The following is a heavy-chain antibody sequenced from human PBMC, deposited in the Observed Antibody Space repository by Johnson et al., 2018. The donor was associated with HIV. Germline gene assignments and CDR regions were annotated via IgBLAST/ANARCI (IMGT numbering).Heavy chain of an antibody. CDR2: IKEDGSEK. V-gene: IGHV3-7*02. CDR1: GFTFSSYW. CDR3: ARGGDCSSTSGYVYAFDI. Sequence: VQLVESGGGLVQPGGSLRLSCAASGFTFSSYWMHWVRQAPGKGLEWVANIKEDGSEKYYVDSVKGRFTVSRGNAKNSLNLQMNSLRAEDTAVYYCARGGDCSSTSGYVYAFDIWGQGTMVTVSS. J-gene: IGHJ3*02. D-gene: IGHD2-2*01.